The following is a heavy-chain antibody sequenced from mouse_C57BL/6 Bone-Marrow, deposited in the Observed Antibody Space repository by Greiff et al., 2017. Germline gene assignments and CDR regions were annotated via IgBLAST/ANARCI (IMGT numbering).Heavy chain of an antibody. CDR2: ISNGGGST. J-gene: IGHJ3*01. D-gene: IGHD2-5*01. V-gene: IGHV5-12*01. CDR1: GFTFSDYY. CDR3: ARQGIVTTKFAY. Sequence: EVQRVESGGGLVQPGGSLKLSCAASGFTFSDYYMYWVRQTPEKRLEWVAYISNGGGSTYYPDTVKGRFTISRDNAKNTLYLQMSRLKSEDTAMYYCARQGIVTTKFAYWGQGTLVTVSA.